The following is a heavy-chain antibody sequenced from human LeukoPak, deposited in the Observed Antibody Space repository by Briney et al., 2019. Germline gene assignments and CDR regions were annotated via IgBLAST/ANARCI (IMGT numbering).Heavy chain of an antibody. V-gene: IGHV1-46*01. CDR3: ARTPGYGSGPYYYGMDV. CDR2: INPSGGST. Sequence: ASVKVSCKASGYTFTIYYMHWVRQAPGPGIEWMGIINPSGGSTSYAQKFQGRVTMTRDTSTSTVYMELSSLRSEDTAVYYCARTPGYGSGPYYYGMDVWGQGTTVTVSS. CDR1: GYTFTIYY. J-gene: IGHJ6*02. D-gene: IGHD3-10*01.